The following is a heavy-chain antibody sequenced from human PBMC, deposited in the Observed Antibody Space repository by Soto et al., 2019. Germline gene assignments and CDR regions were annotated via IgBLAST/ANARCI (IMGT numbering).Heavy chain of an antibody. Sequence: ASVKVSCKASGGTFSSYAISWVRQAPGQGLEWMGGIIPIFGTANYAQKFQGRVTITADESTSTAYMELSSLRSEDTAVYYCATELERRFNWFDPWGQGTLVTVS. CDR1: GGTFSSYA. J-gene: IGHJ5*02. CDR2: IIPIFGTA. CDR3: ATELERRFNWFDP. V-gene: IGHV1-69*13. D-gene: IGHD1-1*01.